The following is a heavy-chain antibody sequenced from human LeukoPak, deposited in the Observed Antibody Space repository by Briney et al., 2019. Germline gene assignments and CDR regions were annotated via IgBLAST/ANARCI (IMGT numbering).Heavy chain of an antibody. V-gene: IGHV3-48*04. J-gene: IGHJ3*02. Sequence: RGSPRLSCAASGFTFSSYSMNTVRPTPGKGLERVSYIRTSSKTIYYTDSVKGRITISRDNAKNSLYLQMSRLRAEDTAVYYCAREPAPQYSYDSSSYLGPMDAFDIWGQGAMVTVSS. CDR1: GFTFSSYS. D-gene: IGHD3-22*01. CDR2: IRTSSKTI. CDR3: AREPAPQYSYDSSSYLGPMDAFDI.